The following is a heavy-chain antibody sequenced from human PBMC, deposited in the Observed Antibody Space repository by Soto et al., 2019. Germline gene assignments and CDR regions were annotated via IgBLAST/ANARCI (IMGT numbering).Heavy chain of an antibody. V-gene: IGHV3-23*01. J-gene: IGHJ4*02. D-gene: IGHD3-3*01. Sequence: PGGSLRLSCAASGFTFSSYAMSWVRQAPGKGLEWVSAISGSGGSTYYADSVKGRFTISRDNSKNTLYLQMNSLRAEDTAVYYCAKGYDFWSGPAWCFDYWGQGTLVTVSS. CDR3: AKGYDFWSGPAWCFDY. CDR2: ISGSGGST. CDR1: GFTFSSYA.